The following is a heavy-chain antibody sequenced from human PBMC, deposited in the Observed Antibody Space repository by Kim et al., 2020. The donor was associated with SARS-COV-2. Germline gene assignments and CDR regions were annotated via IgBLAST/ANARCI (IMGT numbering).Heavy chain of an antibody. CDR1: RFTFSTYG. J-gene: IGHJ6*02. Sequence: GGSLRLSCIASRFTFSTYGMHWVRQAPGKGLEWVSFISYNGGKKLYADSVKGRFAISRDNSNSRLYLQINSLRGDDTAVYYCAKDANYGDATILCFYYGMDVWGHGTTVTVSS. V-gene: IGHV3-30*18. CDR3: AKDANYGDATILCFYYGMDV. D-gene: IGHD2-21*01. CDR2: ISYNGGKK.